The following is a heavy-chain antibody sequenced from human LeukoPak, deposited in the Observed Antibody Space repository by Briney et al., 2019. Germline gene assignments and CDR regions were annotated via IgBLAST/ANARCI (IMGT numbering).Heavy chain of an antibody. CDR2: ISSGGGTT. Sequence: GGSLRLSCAASGFNFSSYAMNWVRQAPGKGLEWVSVISSGGGTTYYSDSVKGRFIISRDNSRNTLYLQMNSLRADDTGVYYCAKAGIAVPATPEYCGQGTQVTVSS. D-gene: IGHD6-19*01. V-gene: IGHV3-23*01. J-gene: IGHJ4*02. CDR1: GFNFSSYA. CDR3: AKAGIAVPATPEY.